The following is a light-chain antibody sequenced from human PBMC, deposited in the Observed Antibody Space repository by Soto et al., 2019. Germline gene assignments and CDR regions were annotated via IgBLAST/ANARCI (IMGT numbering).Light chain of an antibody. Sequence: DIQMTQSPSSLSASVGDRVTVTCRTSQNIYNYLNWYQQRPGKAPKLLIYAATSVQSGVPSRFSGSGSGTDFTLTISSLHPEDFATYYCQQNHNTPVTFVQGTRLDVK. CDR1: QNIYNY. CDR3: QQNHNTPVT. V-gene: IGKV1-39*01. J-gene: IGKJ5*01. CDR2: AAT.